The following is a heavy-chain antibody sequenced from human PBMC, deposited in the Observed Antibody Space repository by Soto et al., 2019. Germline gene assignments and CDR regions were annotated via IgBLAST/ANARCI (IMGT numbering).Heavy chain of an antibody. Sequence: VQVCCKGTCGTFSNYDKSWVRQAPGQGLEWMGGIIPIFGTANYAQKFQGRVTITADESTSTAYMELSSLRSEDTAVYYCARDSYYYDSSGYPADYYYYGMDVWGQGTTVTVSS. CDR1: CGTFSNYD. V-gene: IGHV1-69*13. D-gene: IGHD3-22*01. CDR3: ARDSYYYDSSGYPADYYYYGMDV. CDR2: IIPIFGTA. J-gene: IGHJ6*02.